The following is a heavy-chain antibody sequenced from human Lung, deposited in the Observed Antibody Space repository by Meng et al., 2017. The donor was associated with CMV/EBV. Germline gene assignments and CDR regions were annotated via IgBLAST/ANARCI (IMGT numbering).Heavy chain of an antibody. CDR1: RFSLSTDGVG. J-gene: IGHJ4*02. D-gene: IGHD3-3*01. CDR3: AHRIFWSGYYDY. Sequence: CTFSRFSLSTDGVGVGCIRQPPGQALEWFALIYWNDDKRYRPSLRNRLTVTKDTSKNQVVLTMTNMDPVDTATYYCAHRIFWSGYYDYWGQGILVTVSS. CDR2: IYWNDDK. V-gene: IGHV2-5*01.